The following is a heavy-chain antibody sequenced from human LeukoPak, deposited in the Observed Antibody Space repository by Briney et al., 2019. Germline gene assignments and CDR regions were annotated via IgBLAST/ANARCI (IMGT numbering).Heavy chain of an antibody. D-gene: IGHD3-22*01. CDR3: ARKEINYYDSSGYDL. CDR1: GFTFSSYA. J-gene: IGHJ4*02. CDR2: IGGSGGST. Sequence: PGGSLRLSCAASGFTFSSYAMTWVRQAPGKGLEWVSAIGGSGGSTYYADSVKGRFTVSRDNAKNSLYLQMNSLRAEDTAVYYCARKEINYYDSSGYDLWGQGTLVTVSS. V-gene: IGHV3-23*01.